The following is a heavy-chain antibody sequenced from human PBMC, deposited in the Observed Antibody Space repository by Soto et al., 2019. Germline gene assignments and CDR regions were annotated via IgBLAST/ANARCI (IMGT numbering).Heavy chain of an antibody. J-gene: IGHJ4*02. CDR3: ARDQYSSGWFDY. Sequence: QVQLQESGPGLVKPSQTLSLTCTVSGGSISSGGYYWSWIRQHPGKGLEWIGYIYYSGSTYYNPSLKSRVTISVDTSKNQFSMKLSSVTAADTAVYYCARDQYSSGWFDYWGQGTLVTVSS. CDR1: GGSISSGGYY. D-gene: IGHD6-19*01. V-gene: IGHV4-31*03. CDR2: IYYSGST.